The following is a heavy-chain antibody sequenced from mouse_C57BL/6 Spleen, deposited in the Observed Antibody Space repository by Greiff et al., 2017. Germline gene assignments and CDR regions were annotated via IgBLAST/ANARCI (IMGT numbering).Heavy chain of an antibody. D-gene: IGHD1-1*01. CDR3: ARSGSFYAMDY. J-gene: IGHJ4*01. Sequence: VQLQQSGAELVRPGTSVKVSCKASGYAFTNYLIEWVQQRPGQGLEWIGVINPGSGGTNYNEKFKGQATLTADKSSSTAYMQLSSLTSENSAVYFCARSGSFYAMDYWGQGTSVTVSS. CDR1: GYAFTNYL. V-gene: IGHV1-54*01. CDR2: INPGSGGT.